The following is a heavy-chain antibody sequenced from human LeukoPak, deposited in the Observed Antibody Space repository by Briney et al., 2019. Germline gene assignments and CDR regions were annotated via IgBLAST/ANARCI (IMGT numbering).Heavy chain of an antibody. CDR3: ARVSDRYSGWYRFDY. CDR1: GYTFTNYY. V-gene: IGHV1-2*02. D-gene: IGHD6-19*01. CDR2: INPNSGGT. Sequence: ASVKVSCKASGYTFTNYYMHWVRQAPGQGLEWMGWINPNSGGTNYAQKFQGRVTMTRDTSISTAYMELSRLRSDDTAVYYCARVSDRYSGWYRFDYWGQGTLVTVSS. J-gene: IGHJ4*02.